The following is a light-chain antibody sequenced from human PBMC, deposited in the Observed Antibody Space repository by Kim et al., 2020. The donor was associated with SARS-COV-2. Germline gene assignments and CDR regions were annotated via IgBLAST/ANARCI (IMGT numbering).Light chain of an antibody. CDR1: SSNIGNNY. CDR2: DNN. Sequence: QSVLTQPPSMSAAPGQTVTVSCSGGSSNIGNNYVSWYQQLPGTAPKLLIYDNNKRPSGIPDRFSGSKSGTSATLDITGLQTGDEADYYCGAWDGSLSAWVFGGGTQLTVL. CDR3: GAWDGSLSAWV. J-gene: IGLJ3*02. V-gene: IGLV1-51*01.